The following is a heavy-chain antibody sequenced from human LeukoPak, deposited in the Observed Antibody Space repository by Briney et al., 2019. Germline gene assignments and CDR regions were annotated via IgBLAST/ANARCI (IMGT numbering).Heavy chain of an antibody. V-gene: IGHV4-59*01. CDR3: AREEGLGAWFDP. J-gene: IGHJ5*02. D-gene: IGHD3-16*01. CDR1: GGSISSYY. CDR2: IYYSGST. Sequence: SETLSLTCTVSGGSISSYYWSWIRQPPGKGLEWIGYIYYSGSTNYNPSLKSRVTISVDTSKNQFSLKLSSVTAADTAVYYCAREEGLGAWFDPWGQGTLVTVSS.